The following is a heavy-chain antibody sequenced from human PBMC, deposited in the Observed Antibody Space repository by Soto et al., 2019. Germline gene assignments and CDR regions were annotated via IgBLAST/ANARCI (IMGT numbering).Heavy chain of an antibody. J-gene: IGHJ4*02. CDR1: GFTFSSYG. V-gene: IGHV3-33*01. CDR2: IWYDGSNK. Sequence: GGSLRLSCAASGFTFSSYGMHWVRQAPGKGLEWVAVIWYDGSNKYYADSVKGRFTISRDNSKNTLYLQMNSLRAEDTAVYYCARFLEPHYDFWSGFDYWGQGTLVTVSS. D-gene: IGHD3-3*01. CDR3: ARFLEPHYDFWSGFDY.